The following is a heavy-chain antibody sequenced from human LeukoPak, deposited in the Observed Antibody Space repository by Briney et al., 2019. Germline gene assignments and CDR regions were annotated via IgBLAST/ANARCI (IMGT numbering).Heavy chain of an antibody. D-gene: IGHD1-26*01. J-gene: IGHJ4*02. CDR2: TQISGNT. V-gene: IGHV4-59*08. Sequence: SETLSLTCSVSGGSISGYSWSWLRQPPGKGLEWIGHTQISGNTLYNYSLKSLVTISVETSKTQSSLKLTSVTAADTAVYYCARRNTKTGSDSKFDYWGQGTLVTVSS. CDR3: ARRNTKTGSDSKFDY. CDR1: GGSISGYS.